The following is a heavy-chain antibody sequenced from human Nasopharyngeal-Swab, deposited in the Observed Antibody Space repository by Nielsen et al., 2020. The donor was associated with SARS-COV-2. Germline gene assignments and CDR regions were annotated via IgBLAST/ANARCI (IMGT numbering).Heavy chain of an antibody. D-gene: IGHD2-8*01. V-gene: IGHV3-23*01. CDR2: ISGSGDIT. CDR1: GFDFGSHA. Sequence: GESLKISCEASGFDFGSHAMSWVRQAQGKRLEWVSSISGSGDITYYADSVGGRFTTSRDNSKKTLDLQMTSLRVEDTAVYYCAKGAYFMLITDVRGQGTTVTVS. J-gene: IGHJ6*02. CDR3: AKGAYFMLITDV.